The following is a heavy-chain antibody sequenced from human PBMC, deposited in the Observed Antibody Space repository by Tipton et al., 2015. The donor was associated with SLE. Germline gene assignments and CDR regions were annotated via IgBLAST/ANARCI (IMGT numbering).Heavy chain of an antibody. CDR3: ARGFLYDGFQV. J-gene: IGHJ1*01. CDR2: VYYSGST. V-gene: IGHV4-39*02. CDR1: GDSISANSYH. Sequence: GLVKPSETLSLICTVSGDSISANSYHWGWVRQPPGKGLEWIGNVYYSGSTYYSASLRSRVTISLDRSKNHFSLTLNSVTPEDTAVYYCARGFLYDGFQVWGQGTLVTVSS. D-gene: IGHD2-2*02.